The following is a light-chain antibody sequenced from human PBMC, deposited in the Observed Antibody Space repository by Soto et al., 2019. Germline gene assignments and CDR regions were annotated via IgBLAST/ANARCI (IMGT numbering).Light chain of an antibody. V-gene: IGLV1-51*01. J-gene: IGLJ1*01. CDR1: SSNIGNSF. CDR2: DNN. CDR3: SSYTSSSTL. Sequence: QSVLTQPPSVSAAPGRTVTISCSGSSSNIGNSFVSWYQQLPGTAPRLLIYDNNERPSGIPDRFSGSKSGTSATLGITGLQTGDEADYYCSSYTSSSTLFGTGTKVTVL.